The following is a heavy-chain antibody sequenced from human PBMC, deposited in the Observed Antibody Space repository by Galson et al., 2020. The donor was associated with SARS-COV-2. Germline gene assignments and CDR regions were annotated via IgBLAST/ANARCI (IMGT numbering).Heavy chain of an antibody. D-gene: IGHD1-1*01. CDR2: INPNTGGT. CDR3: AREDSHNNGLDY. Sequence: ASVKVSCKASGYTFIDNYIHCVRQPPAQGLEWMGCINPNTGGTNYAQKFQGRVTVTRDTSISTAYVEPNTLTSDDTAVYYGAREDSHNNGLDYWGQGTLVTVSS. V-gene: IGHV1-2*02. J-gene: IGHJ4*02. CDR1: GYTFIDNY.